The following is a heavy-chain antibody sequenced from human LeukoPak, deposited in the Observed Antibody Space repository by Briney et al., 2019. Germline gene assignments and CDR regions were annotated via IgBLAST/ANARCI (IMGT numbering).Heavy chain of an antibody. D-gene: IGHD3-9*01. Sequence: SETLSLTCTVSGGSISSYYWSWIRQPPGKGLEWIGYIYYSGSTNYNPSLKSRVTISVDTSKNQFSLKLSSVTAADTAVYYCAGATPDYDILTGYYPFDYWGQGTLVTVSS. CDR1: GGSISSYY. J-gene: IGHJ4*02. V-gene: IGHV4-59*01. CDR3: AGATPDYDILTGYYPFDY. CDR2: IYYSGST.